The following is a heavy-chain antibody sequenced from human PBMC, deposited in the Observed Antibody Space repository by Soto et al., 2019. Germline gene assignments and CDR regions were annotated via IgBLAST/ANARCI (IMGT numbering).Heavy chain of an antibody. V-gene: IGHV3-30-3*01. CDR1: GFTFSSYA. J-gene: IGHJ6*02. Sequence: GGSLRLSCAASGFTFSSYAMHWVRQAPGKGLEWVAVISYDGSNKYYADSVKGRFTISRDNSKNTLYLQMNSLRAEDTAVYYCAGDAYCSSTSCPHYYYYYGMDVWGQGTTVTVSS. CDR2: ISYDGSNK. CDR3: AGDAYCSSTSCPHYYYYYGMDV. D-gene: IGHD2-2*01.